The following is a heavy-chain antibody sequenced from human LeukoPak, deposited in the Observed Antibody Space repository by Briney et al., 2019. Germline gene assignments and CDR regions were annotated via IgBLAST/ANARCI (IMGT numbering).Heavy chain of an antibody. CDR2: IAAYNGLT. CDR3: VRSYGLEGDY. V-gene: IGHV1-18*04. D-gene: IGHD3-16*01. Sequence: GESLKISCKGSGYSFTSYWIGWVRQAPGQGLEWMGWIAAYNGLTNYAEDLQGRLTLSTDTSTSSAFMELRNLTSDDTAVYFCVRSYGLEGDYWGRGTLVTVSS. CDR1: GYSFTSYW. J-gene: IGHJ4*02.